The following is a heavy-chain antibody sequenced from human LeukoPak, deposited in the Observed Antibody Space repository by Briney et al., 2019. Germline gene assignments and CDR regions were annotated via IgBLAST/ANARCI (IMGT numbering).Heavy chain of an antibody. CDR3: ARGGRRSGYTESDY. CDR2: ISGYDGDT. CDR1: GYTFSNYG. Sequence: ASVKVSCKASGYTFSNYGISWVRQAPGQGLEWVGWISGYDGDTTYAQNLQGRVAMTTDTSTSSDYMELRSLRSDDTAVYFCARGGRRSGYTESDYWGQGTLVTVSS. J-gene: IGHJ4*02. V-gene: IGHV1-18*01. D-gene: IGHD3-16*02.